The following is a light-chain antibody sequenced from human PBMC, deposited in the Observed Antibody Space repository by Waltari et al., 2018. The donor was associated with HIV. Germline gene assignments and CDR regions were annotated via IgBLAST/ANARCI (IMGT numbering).Light chain of an antibody. J-gene: IGLJ2*01. CDR3: TSYKTGGTIL. V-gene: IGLV2-14*01. CDR2: EVT. CDR1: NNAIGTTNY. Sequence: QSALTQPASVSGSPGQSITISCTGINNAIGTTNYVSWYQQHPGKAPTLLIYEVTSRPLWVSHRFSGSKSDTTASLTISELQPEDESHYYCTSYKTGGTILFGGGT.